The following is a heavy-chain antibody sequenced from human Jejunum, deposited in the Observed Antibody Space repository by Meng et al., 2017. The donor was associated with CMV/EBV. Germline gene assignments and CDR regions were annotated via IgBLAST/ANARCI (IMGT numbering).Heavy chain of an antibody. CDR3: AAYGPGSYSVDY. D-gene: IGHD3-10*01. V-gene: IGHV3-64*01. CDR1: GITFSSYA. J-gene: IGHJ4*02. CDR2: ISQNGGTT. Sequence: CVCSGITFSSYAMHWVRQAPGKGLEYVSSISQNGGTTNYAKSVEGRFTISRDSSKNTLYLQMGSLRPDDMAVYYCAAYGPGSYSVDYWGQGTLVTVSS.